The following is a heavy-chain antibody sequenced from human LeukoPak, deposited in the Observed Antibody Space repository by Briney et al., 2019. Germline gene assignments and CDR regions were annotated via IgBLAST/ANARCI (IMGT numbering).Heavy chain of an antibody. CDR2: ISGSGGST. CDR1: GFTFSSYS. CDR3: AKVVPWGFGPFDY. D-gene: IGHD7-27*01. Sequence: GGSLRLSCAASGFTFSSYSMSWVRQAPGKGLEWVSAISGSGGSTYYVDSVKGRFTISRDNSKNTLYLQMNSLRAEDTAVYYCAKVVPWGFGPFDYWGQGTLVTVSS. V-gene: IGHV3-23*01. J-gene: IGHJ4*02.